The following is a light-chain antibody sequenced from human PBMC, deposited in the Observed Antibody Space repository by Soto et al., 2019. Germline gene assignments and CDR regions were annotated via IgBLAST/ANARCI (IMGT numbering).Light chain of an antibody. CDR3: CSYAGSSTPPIHV. CDR2: EGS. J-gene: IGLJ1*01. Sequence: QSVLTQPASVSGSPGQSITISCTGTSSDVGSYNLVSWYQQHPGKAPKLMIYEGSKRPSGVSNRFSGSKSGNTASLTISGLQAEDEADYYCCSYAGSSTPPIHVFGTGTKVTVL. CDR1: SSDVGSYNL. V-gene: IGLV2-23*01.